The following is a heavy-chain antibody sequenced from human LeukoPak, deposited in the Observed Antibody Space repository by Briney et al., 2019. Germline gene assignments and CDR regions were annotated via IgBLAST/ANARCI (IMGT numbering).Heavy chain of an antibody. D-gene: IGHD3-16*01. J-gene: IGHJ6*02. CDR3: ASTGLGTLYYYYGMDV. CDR1: GGSISSGDYY. CDR2: IYYSGST. V-gene: IGHV4-30-4*01. Sequence: SQTLSLTCTVSGGSISSGDYYWSWIRQPPRKGLEWIGYIYYSGSTYYNPSLKSRVTISVDTSKNQFSLKLSSVTAADTAVYYCASTGLGTLYYYYGMDVWGQGTTVTVSS.